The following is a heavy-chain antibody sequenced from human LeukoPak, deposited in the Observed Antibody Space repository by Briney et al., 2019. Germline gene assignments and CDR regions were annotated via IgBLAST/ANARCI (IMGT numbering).Heavy chain of an antibody. CDR1: GYTFTSYG. CDR3: AKEQNSGSYYNPFDY. D-gene: IGHD3-10*01. Sequence: ASVKVSCKASGYTFTSYGISWVRQAPGQGFEWMGWISAYNGNTNYAQKLQGRVTMTTDTSTSTAYMELRSLRSDDTAVYYCAKEQNSGSYYNPFDYWGQGTLVTVSS. V-gene: IGHV1-18*01. J-gene: IGHJ4*02. CDR2: ISAYNGNT.